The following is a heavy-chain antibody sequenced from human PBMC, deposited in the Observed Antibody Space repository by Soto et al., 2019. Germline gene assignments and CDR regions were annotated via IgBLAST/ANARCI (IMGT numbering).Heavy chain of an antibody. CDR1: GGSFRAFA. D-gene: IGHD2-15*01. CDR2: IIALFGTT. CDR3: ARTACSGIDCSDYIYYGMDV. V-gene: IGHV1-69*01. J-gene: IGHJ6*02. Sequence: QVQLVQSGAEVKKPGSSVKVSCKASGGSFRAFAITWVRQAPGQGLEWVGVIIALFGTTNYAQKFHGRVTITADEPTSTAYMELSSLRSEDTAVYYCARTACSGIDCSDYIYYGMDVWGQGTAVAVSS.